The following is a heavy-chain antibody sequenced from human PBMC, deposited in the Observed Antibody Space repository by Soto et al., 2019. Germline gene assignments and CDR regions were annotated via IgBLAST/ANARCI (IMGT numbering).Heavy chain of an antibody. V-gene: IGHV1-18*01. D-gene: IGHD3-22*01. Sequence: QVQLVQSGGEVKKPGASVKVSCKASGYTFNNFGISWFRQAPGRGLEWMGWISAFNSNTRFAQTFQGRVSMTTDTSTSTAYMELQSLRSDDTAVYYCARDRTLVTTTGAADYWGQGTLVTVSS. CDR3: ARDRTLVTTTGAADY. CDR2: ISAFNSNT. J-gene: IGHJ4*02. CDR1: GYTFNNFG.